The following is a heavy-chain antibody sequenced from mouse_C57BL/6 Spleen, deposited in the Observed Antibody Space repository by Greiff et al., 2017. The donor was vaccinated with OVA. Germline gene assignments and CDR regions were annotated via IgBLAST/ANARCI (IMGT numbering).Heavy chain of an antibody. CDR1: GYTFTDYE. Sequence: QVQLQQSGAELVRPGASVTLSCKASGYTFTDYEMPWVKQTPVHGLEWIGAIDPETGGTAYNQKFQGKAILTADKTSSTAYMELRSLTSEDYAVYYCTRGFAYWGQGTLVTVSA. CDR2: IDPETGGT. CDR3: TRGFAY. V-gene: IGHV1-15*01. J-gene: IGHJ3*01.